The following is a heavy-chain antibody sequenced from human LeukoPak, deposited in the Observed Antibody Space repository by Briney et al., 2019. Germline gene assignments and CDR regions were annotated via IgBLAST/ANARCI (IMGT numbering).Heavy chain of an antibody. J-gene: IGHJ4*02. CDR2: IYYSGST. CDR1: GGSISSSSYY. V-gene: IGHV4-39*07. CDR3: ARGRTAVADSFDY. Sequence: PSETLSLTCTVSGGSISSSSYYWGWIRQPPGKGLEWIGSIYYSGSTYYNPSLKSRVTISVDTSKNQFSLKLSSVTAADTAVYYCARGRTAVADSFDYWGQGTLVTVSS. D-gene: IGHD6-19*01.